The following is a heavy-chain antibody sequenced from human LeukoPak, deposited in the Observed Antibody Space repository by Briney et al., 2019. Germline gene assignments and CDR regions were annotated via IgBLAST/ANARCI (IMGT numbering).Heavy chain of an antibody. D-gene: IGHD3-10*01. CDR2: INHSGST. J-gene: IGHJ5*02. CDR1: GGSFSGYY. CDR3: ARGHAVLLWCGEPPPFDP. Sequence: KPSETLTLTCAVYGGSFSGYYWSWIRQPPGKGLEWIGEINHSGSTNYNPSLESRVTISVGTSKNQFSLKLSSVTAADTAVYYCARGHAVLLWCGEPPPFDPWGQGTLVTVSS. V-gene: IGHV4-34*01.